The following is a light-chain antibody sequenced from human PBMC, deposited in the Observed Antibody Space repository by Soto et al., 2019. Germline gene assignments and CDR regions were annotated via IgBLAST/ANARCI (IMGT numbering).Light chain of an antibody. CDR1: SSDVGSYDL. CDR3: CSYAGGSTLV. V-gene: IGLV2-23*01. CDR2: EDS. Sequence: QSVLTQPASVSGSAGQSITISCTGTSSDVGSYDLVSWYQHRPGKAPKLMIYEDSKRPSGVSNRFSGSKSGNTASLTITGLLTEDEADYYCCSYAGGSTLVFGGGTKLTVL. J-gene: IGLJ3*02.